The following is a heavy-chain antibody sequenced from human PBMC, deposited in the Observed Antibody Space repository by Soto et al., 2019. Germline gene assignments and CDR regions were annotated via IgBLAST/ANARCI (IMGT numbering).Heavy chain of an antibody. V-gene: IGHV3-15*01. CDR3: PANHCS. CDR1: EYTFSDAW. D-gene: IGHD2-15*01. CDR2: INGKIDGEKT. J-gene: IGHJ4*02. Sequence: GGSLRLSCVVFEYTFSDAWITWVRQAPGKGLEWVARINGKIDGEKTDYAAALEGRFTIARDDSKNTLDLQMSSVKIEDTAVYFCPANHCSGGQGTLVTVS.